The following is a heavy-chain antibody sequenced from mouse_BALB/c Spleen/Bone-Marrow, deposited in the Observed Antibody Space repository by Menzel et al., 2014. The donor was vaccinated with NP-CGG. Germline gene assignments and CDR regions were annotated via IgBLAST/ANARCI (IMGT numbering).Heavy chain of an antibody. V-gene: IGHV1S53*02. D-gene: IGHD2-1*01. Sequence: QVQLKHSDAELEKPGASVKISCKASGYTFTDHAIHWVKQKPEQGLEWIGYISPGNGDIKYNEKFKGKATLTADKSSSTAYMQLSGLTSEDSAVYICRRSVGNPFDHWGQGTTLTVSS. CDR2: ISPGNGDI. CDR3: RRSVGNPFDH. CDR1: GYTFTDHA. J-gene: IGHJ2*01.